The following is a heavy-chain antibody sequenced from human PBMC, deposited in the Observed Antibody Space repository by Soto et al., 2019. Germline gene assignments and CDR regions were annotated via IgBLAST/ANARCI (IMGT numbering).Heavy chain of an antibody. V-gene: IGHV3-53*01. Sequence: GGSLRLSCAASGFTVSSNYMSWVRQAPGKGLEWVSVIYSGGSTYYADSVKGRFTISRDNSKNTLYPQMNSLRAEDTAVYYCARGAPGSMVRGAASDYWGQGTLVTVSS. D-gene: IGHD3-10*01. J-gene: IGHJ4*02. CDR2: IYSGGST. CDR3: ARGAPGSMVRGAASDY. CDR1: GFTVSSNY.